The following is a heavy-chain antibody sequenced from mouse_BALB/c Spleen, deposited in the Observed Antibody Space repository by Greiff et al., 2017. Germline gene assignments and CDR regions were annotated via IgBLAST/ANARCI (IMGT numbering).Heavy chain of an antibody. V-gene: IGHV5-17*02. CDR2: ISSGSSTI. CDR3: ARDYGSSLAY. J-gene: IGHJ3*01. CDR1: GFTFSSFG. D-gene: IGHD1-1*01. Sequence: EVKLMESGGGLVQPGGSRKLSCAASGFTFSSFGMHWVRQAPEKGLEWVAYISSGSSTIYYADTVKGRFTISRDNPKNTLFLQMTSLRSEDTAMYYCARDYGSSLAYWGQGTLVTVSA.